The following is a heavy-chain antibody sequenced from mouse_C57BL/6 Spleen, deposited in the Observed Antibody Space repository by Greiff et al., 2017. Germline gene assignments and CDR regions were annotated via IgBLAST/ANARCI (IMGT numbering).Heavy chain of an antibody. D-gene: IGHD2-5*01. J-gene: IGHJ4*01. CDR2: IHPNSGST. V-gene: IGHV1-64*01. CDR3: ARSDYSNFDAMDY. CDR1: GYTFTSYW. Sequence: QVQLQQPGAELVKPGASVKLSCKASGYTFTSYWMHWVKQRPGQGLEWIGMIHPNSGSTNYNEKFKSKATLTVAKSSSTAYMQLIRLTSEDSAVYDCARSDYSNFDAMDYWGQGTSVTVSS.